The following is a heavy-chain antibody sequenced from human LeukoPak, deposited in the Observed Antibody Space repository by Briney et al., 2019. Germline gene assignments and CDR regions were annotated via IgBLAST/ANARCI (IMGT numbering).Heavy chain of an antibody. CDR3: ARDQERDYYDSSGYYTFDY. D-gene: IGHD3-22*01. Sequence: SETLSLTCAVSGGSISSSNWWSWVRQPPGKGLEWIGEIYHSGSTNYNPSLKSRVTISVDKSKNQFSLKLSSVTAADTAVYYCARDQERDYYDSSGYYTFDYWGQGTLVTVSS. CDR1: GGSISSSNW. V-gene: IGHV4-4*02. J-gene: IGHJ4*02. CDR2: IYHSGST.